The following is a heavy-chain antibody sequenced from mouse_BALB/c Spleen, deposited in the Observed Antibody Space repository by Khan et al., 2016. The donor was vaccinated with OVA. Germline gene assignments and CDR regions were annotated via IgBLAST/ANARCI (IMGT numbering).Heavy chain of an antibody. CDR2: ISYSGVT. J-gene: IGHJ2*01. CDR3: ARDIYYGDYFDY. V-gene: IGHV3-2*02. CDR1: GYSITSGYA. Sequence: EVQLVESGPGLVKPSQSLSLTCTVTGYSITSGYAWNWIRQFPGNKLEWMAYISYSGVTSYTPSLKSRISITRDTFKNQFFLQLNSVTTEDTATYICARDIYYGDYFDYWGQGTTLTGSS. D-gene: IGHD1-1*01.